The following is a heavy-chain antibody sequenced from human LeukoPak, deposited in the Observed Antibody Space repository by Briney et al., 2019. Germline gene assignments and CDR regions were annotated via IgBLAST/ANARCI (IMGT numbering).Heavy chain of an antibody. CDR3: TKAPQSDDFCSGQYEPGVEDRLDP. CDR2: IILGSVST. J-gene: IGHJ5*02. V-gene: IGHV1-46*03. D-gene: IGHD3-3*01. CDR1: GYTFTSYY. Sequence: ASVKFSCKASGYTFTSYYMHWLRQAPGQGLEWMGLIILGSVSTSYAQNFQARVTITRTTSTSTAYMELRSLRSEDPAGIYFTKAPQSDDFCSGQYEPGVEDRLDPWGEGALVTVSS.